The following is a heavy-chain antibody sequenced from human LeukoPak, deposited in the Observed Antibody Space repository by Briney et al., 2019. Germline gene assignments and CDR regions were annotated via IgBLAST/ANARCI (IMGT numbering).Heavy chain of an antibody. Sequence: QPGSCLRLSCAASGFIFSSYAMKWVRHAPGKGLEWASAISGRGGSTYYADSVKGPFTISSDNSSNTLYLQMRRLRPAATADYYCAKTSGRGYYMDVWGKGTTVIVSS. CDR2: ISGRGGST. D-gene: IGHD2-2*01. J-gene: IGHJ6*03. CDR3: AKTSGRGYYMDV. CDR1: GFIFSSYA. V-gene: IGHV3-23*01.